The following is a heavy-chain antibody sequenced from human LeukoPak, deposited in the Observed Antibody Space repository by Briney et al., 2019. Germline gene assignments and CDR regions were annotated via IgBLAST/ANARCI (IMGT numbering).Heavy chain of an antibody. CDR2: INPSGGST. CDR3: ATGRYTVRGFDY. Sequence: ASVKVSCKASGYTFTSYYMHWVRQAPGQGLEWMGIINPSGGSTSYAQKFQGRVTMTEDTSTDTAYMELSSLRSEDTAVYYCATGRYTVRGFDYWGQGTLVTVSS. J-gene: IGHJ4*02. CDR1: GYTFTSYY. D-gene: IGHD1-14*01. V-gene: IGHV1-46*01.